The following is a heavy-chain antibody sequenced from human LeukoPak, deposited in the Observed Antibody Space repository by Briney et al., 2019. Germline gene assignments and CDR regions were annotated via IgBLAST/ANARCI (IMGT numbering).Heavy chain of an antibody. Sequence: GGSLRLSCAASGFTFSDYYMSWIRQAPGKGLEWVSYISSSSSYANYADSVKGRFTISRDNAKNSLYLQMNSLRAEDTAVYYCARERFWSGYDYYGMDVWGQGTTVTVSS. J-gene: IGHJ6*02. V-gene: IGHV3-11*06. D-gene: IGHD3-3*01. CDR1: GFTFSDYY. CDR3: ARERFWSGYDYYGMDV. CDR2: ISSSSSYA.